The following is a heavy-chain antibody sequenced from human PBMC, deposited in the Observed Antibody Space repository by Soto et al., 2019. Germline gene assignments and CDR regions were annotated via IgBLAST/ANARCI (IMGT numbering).Heavy chain of an antibody. CDR1: GFSPSTSGVG. V-gene: IGHV2-5*02. J-gene: IGHJ4*02. D-gene: IGHD6-13*01. Sequence: SGPTLVQPTPTLTLTLTFSGFSPSTSGVGVGWIRQPPGKALEWLALIFWDDDKRYSPSLKSRLTITKDSSKNQVVLTMTNLAPVDTATYYCAHRHSIAAARYYFDYWGQGTLVTVSS. CDR3: AHRHSIAAARYYFDY. CDR2: IFWDDDK.